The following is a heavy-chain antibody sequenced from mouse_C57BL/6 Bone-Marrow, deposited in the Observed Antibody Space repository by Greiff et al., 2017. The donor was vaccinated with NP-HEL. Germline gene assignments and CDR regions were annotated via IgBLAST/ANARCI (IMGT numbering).Heavy chain of an antibody. CDR1: GYTFTSYW. CDR3: AREKITTVVAHLDD. Sequence: QVQLQQSGAELVKPGASVKMSCKASGYTFTSYWITWVKQRPGQGLEWIGDIYPGSGSTNYNEKFKSKATLTVDTSSSTAYMQLSSLTTEDSAVYYCAREKITTVVAHLDDWGQGTTLTVSS. CDR2: IYPGSGST. J-gene: IGHJ2*01. V-gene: IGHV1-55*01. D-gene: IGHD1-1*01.